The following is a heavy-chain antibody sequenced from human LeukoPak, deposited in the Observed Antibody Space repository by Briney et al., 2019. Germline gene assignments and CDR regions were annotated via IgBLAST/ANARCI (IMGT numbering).Heavy chain of an antibody. D-gene: IGHD3-22*01. J-gene: IGHJ4*02. CDR3: ARDLYRIVVVPHYFDY. CDR2: IKKDGSEK. Sequence: GGSLRLSCAASGFTFSSYWMSWVRQAPGKGLEWVANIKKDGSEKYYVDSVKGRFTISRDNTKNSLYLQMNSLRAEDTAVYYCARDLYRIVVVPHYFDYWGQGTLVTVSS. CDR1: GFTFSSYW. V-gene: IGHV3-7*01.